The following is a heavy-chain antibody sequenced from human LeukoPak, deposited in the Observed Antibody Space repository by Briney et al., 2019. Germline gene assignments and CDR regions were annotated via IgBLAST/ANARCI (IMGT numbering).Heavy chain of an antibody. CDR1: GYTFTSYG. D-gene: IGHD2-2*01. Sequence: EASVKVSCKASGYTFTSYGISWVRHAPGHGLEWMGWISAYNGNTNYAQKLQGRVTMTTDTSTSTAYMELRSLRSDDTAVYYCAREGYCSSTSCPYYYYYGMDVWGQGTTVTVSS. CDR2: ISAYNGNT. J-gene: IGHJ6*02. CDR3: AREGYCSSTSCPYYYYYGMDV. V-gene: IGHV1-18*01.